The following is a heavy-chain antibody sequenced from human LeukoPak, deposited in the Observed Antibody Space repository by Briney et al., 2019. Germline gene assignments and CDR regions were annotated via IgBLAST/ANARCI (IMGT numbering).Heavy chain of an antibody. CDR2: IDHSGST. CDR1: GGSLSGYY. D-gene: IGHD3-10*01. V-gene: IGHV4-34*01. CDR3: AKGRPLDYYCSGSYYQN. Sequence: SETLSLTCAVYGGSLSGYYWSWIRQPPGKGLEWIGEIDHSGSTNYNPSLKSRVTISVDTSQNQFSLKLSSMTAAETDVYYSAKGRPLDYYCSGSYYQNWGQGTLVTVSS. J-gene: IGHJ4*02.